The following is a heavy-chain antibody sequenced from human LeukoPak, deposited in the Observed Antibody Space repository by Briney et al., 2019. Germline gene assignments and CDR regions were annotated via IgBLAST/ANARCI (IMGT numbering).Heavy chain of an antibody. CDR3: ARERGGSSPGY. D-gene: IGHD1-26*01. CDR2: INSDGSST. V-gene: IGHV3-74*01. Sequence: GGSLRLSCAASGFTFSSYWMHWVRQAPGKGLVWVSRINSDGSSTSYADSVKGRFTISRDNSKNTLYLQMDSLRAEDTAVYYCARERGGSSPGYWGQGTLVTVSS. J-gene: IGHJ4*02. CDR1: GFTFSSYW.